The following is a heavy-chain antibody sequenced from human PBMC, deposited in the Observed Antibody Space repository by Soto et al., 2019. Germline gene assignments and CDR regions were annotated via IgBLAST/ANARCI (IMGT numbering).Heavy chain of an antibody. CDR2: IKSDGSDT. Sequence: EVQLVESGGGLVQPGVSLRLSCAASGFTFSSYWMHWVRQSPAKGLVWVSRIKSDGSDTSYADSVKGRFTISRDNAKNTLYLPMSSLRGEDTAVSDCVRVSYGDLGGWGQGTLVTVSS. D-gene: IGHD4-17*01. V-gene: IGHV3-74*01. CDR1: GFTFSSYW. CDR3: VRVSYGDLGG. J-gene: IGHJ4*02.